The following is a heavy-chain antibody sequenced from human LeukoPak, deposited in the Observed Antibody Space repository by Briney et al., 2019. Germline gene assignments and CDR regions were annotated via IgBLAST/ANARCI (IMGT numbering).Heavy chain of an antibody. J-gene: IGHJ5*02. V-gene: IGHV3-30*18. CDR3: AKEVVAVAAPNWFDP. CDR2: ISYDGSKK. CDR1: GFTFSIYG. Sequence: GRALRLSCAASGFTFSIYGMHWVRQAPGKGLEWVAVISYDGSKKYYVDSVKGRFTISRDNSKNTVYLQMNSLRAGDTAVYYCAKEVVAVAAPNWFDPWGQGTLVTVSS. D-gene: IGHD6-19*01.